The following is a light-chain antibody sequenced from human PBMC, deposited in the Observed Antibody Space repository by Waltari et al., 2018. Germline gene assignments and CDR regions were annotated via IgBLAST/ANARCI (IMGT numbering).Light chain of an antibody. V-gene: IGKV3-20*01. CDR1: QSVSSSY. CDR3: QQYGSSPLT. CDR2: RAS. J-gene: IGKJ4*01. Sequence: CRASQSVSSSYLAWEQQKPGQAPRLLIYRASSRATGIPDRFSGRGSGTDFTLTISRLEPEDLAVYYCQQYGSSPLTFGGGTKVEIK.